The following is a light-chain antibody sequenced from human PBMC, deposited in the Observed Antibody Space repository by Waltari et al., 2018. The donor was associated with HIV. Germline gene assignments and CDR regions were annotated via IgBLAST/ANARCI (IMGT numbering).Light chain of an antibody. J-gene: IGKJ1*01. CDR2: DAS. Sequence: EIVLTQSPATLSLSPGERATLSCRASQSVSRYLAWSQQKPGQAPRLLIHDASNRATGIPARFSGSGSGTDFTLNICSLEPEDFAVYYCQQRSNWSWTFGQGTKVEIK. CDR1: QSVSRY. V-gene: IGKV3-11*01. CDR3: QQRSNWSWT.